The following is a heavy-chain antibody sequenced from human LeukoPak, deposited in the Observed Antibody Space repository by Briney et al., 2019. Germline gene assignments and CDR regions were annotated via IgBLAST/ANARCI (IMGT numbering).Heavy chain of an antibody. J-gene: IGHJ4*02. CDR3: ARDAGGEITMVRGVLDY. Sequence: GGSLRLSCAASGFTFSSYAMHWVRQAPGKGLEWVSSISSSSSYIYYADSVKGRFTISRDNAKNSLYLQMNSLRAEDTAVYHCARDAGGEITMVRGVLDYWGQGTLVTVSS. D-gene: IGHD3-10*01. V-gene: IGHV3-21*01. CDR2: ISSSSSYI. CDR1: GFTFSSYA.